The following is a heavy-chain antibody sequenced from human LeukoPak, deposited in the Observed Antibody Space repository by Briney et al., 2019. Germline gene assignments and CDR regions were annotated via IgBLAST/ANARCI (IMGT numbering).Heavy chain of an antibody. CDR1: GFTFTDHP. V-gene: IGHV3-69-1*01. J-gene: IGHJ4*02. Sequence: GGSLRLSCVASGFTFTDHPMNWARQAPGKGREWISYIGGDGIAFYADSVKGRFTASKDDARKSMYLQMNSLRVEDTAVYYCAKDRANWAIDDWGQGTQVTVSS. CDR3: AKDRANWAIDD. D-gene: IGHD3-16*01. CDR2: IGGDGIA.